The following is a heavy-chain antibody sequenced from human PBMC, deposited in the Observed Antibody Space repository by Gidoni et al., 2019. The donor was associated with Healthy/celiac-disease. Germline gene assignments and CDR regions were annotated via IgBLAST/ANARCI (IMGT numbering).Heavy chain of an antibody. CDR3: ARHCQYYDFWSGYYNHVDWFDP. CDR2: IYYSGST. D-gene: IGHD3-3*01. CDR1: GGSISSSSYY. J-gene: IGHJ5*02. Sequence: QLQLQESGPGLVKPSETLSLTCTVSGGSISSSSYYWGWIRQPPGKGLEWIGSIYYSGSTYYNPSLKSRVTISVDTSKNQFSLKLSSVTAADTAVYYCARHCQYYDFWSGYYNHVDWFDPWGQGTLVTVSS. V-gene: IGHV4-39*01.